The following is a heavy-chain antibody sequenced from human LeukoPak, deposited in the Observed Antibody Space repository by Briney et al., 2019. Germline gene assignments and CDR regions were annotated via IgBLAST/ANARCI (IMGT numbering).Heavy chain of an antibody. Sequence: GGSLRLSCAASGFSFSKAWMSWVRQAPGKGLEWVSAVSGGGGSTYYADSVKGRFTISRDNSKNTLYLQMNSLRAEDTAVYYCAKDPRESTIATRPLYFDYWGQGTLVTVSS. CDR1: GFSFSKAW. CDR3: AKDPRESTIATRPLYFDY. CDR2: VSGGGGST. J-gene: IGHJ4*02. D-gene: IGHD6-6*01. V-gene: IGHV3-23*01.